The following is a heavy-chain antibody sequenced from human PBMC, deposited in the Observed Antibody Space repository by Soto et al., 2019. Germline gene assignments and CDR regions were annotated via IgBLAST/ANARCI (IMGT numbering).Heavy chain of an antibody. CDR2: ISTYNGNT. V-gene: IGHV1-18*01. CDR1: GYTFTNYG. CDR3: ARDYGEGPADY. Sequence: GASVKVSCKASGYTFTNYGISWVRQAPGQGLEWMGWISTYNGNTNYAQKLQARVTMSTDTSTSTAYMELRSLTFDDTAVYYCARDYGEGPADYWGQGTLVTVSS. J-gene: IGHJ4*02. D-gene: IGHD4-17*01.